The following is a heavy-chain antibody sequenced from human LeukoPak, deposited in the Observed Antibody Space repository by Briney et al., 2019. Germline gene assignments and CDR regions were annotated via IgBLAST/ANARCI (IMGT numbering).Heavy chain of an antibody. CDR2: IYHSGST. CDR1: GGSISSSNW. J-gene: IGHJ4*02. D-gene: IGHD3-3*01. V-gene: IGHV4-4*02. Sequence: SETLSLTCAVSGGSISSSNWWSWVRQPPGKGLEWIGEIYHSGSTNYNPSLKSRVTISVDKSKNQFSLKLSSVTAADTAVYYCARYSFWSGYLYYLDYWGQGTLVTVSS. CDR3: ARYSFWSGYLYYLDY.